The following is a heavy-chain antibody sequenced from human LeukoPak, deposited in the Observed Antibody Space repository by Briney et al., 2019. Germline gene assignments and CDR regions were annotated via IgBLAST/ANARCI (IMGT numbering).Heavy chain of an antibody. Sequence: ASVKVSCKASGYTFTSYAMHWVRQAPGQRLEWMGWLNAGNGNTKYSQKFQGRVTITRDTSASTAYMELSSLRSEDTAVYYCARGLSAPPLYDYVWGSYRPYGIDYWGQGTLVTVSS. D-gene: IGHD3-16*02. CDR2: LNAGNGNT. CDR3: ARGLSAPPLYDYVWGSYRPYGIDY. V-gene: IGHV1-3*01. CDR1: GYTFTSYA. J-gene: IGHJ4*02.